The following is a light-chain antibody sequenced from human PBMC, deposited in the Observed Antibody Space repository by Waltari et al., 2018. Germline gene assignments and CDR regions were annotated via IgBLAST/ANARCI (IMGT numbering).Light chain of an antibody. J-gene: IGLJ2*01. CDR3: QSYYSSLSGSV. V-gene: IGLV1-40*01. CDR2: GNS. Sequence: YQLLPGTAPNLLIYGNSNRPAGVPDRFSGSKSGTSASLAITVLQAEDEAGYYCQSYYSSLSGSVFGGGTKLTVL.